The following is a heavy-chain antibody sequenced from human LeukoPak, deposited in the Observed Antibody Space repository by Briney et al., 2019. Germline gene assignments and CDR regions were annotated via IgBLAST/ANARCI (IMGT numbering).Heavy chain of an antibody. CDR3: ARRASLWSGLSDAFDI. CDR1: GGSFSGYY. CDR2: INHSGST. J-gene: IGHJ3*02. D-gene: IGHD3-3*01. V-gene: IGHV4-34*01. Sequence: SETLSLTCAVYGGSFSGYYWSWIRQPPGKGLEWIGEINHSGSTNYNPSLKSRVTISVDTSKNQFSPKLSSVTAADTAVYYCARRASLWSGLSDAFDIWGQGTMVTVSS.